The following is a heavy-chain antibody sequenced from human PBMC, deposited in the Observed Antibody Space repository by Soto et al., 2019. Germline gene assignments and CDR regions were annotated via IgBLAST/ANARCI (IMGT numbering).Heavy chain of an antibody. CDR2: IYHSGST. J-gene: IGHJ4*02. CDR1: GVSISSGGYS. V-gene: IGHV4-30-2*01. Sequence: PAETLSLTCAVSGVSISSGGYSWSWIRQPPGKGLEWIGYIYHSGSTYYNPSLKSRVTISVDRSKNQFSLKLSSVTAADTAVYYCARGDSGSYPYYFDYWGQGTLVTVSS. CDR3: ARGDSGSYPYYFDY. D-gene: IGHD1-26*01.